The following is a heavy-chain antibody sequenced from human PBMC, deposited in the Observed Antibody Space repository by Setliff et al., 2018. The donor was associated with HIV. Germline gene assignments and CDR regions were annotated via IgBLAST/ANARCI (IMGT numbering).Heavy chain of an antibody. CDR3: ARAYYDFWSGYYSVWFDP. V-gene: IGHV4-39*01. CDR2: IYYSGST. Sequence: SETLSLTCTVSDVSISAYYWGWIRQPPGKGLEWIGSIYYSGSTYYNPSLKSRVTISVDTSKNQFSLKLSSVTAADTAVYYCARAYYDFWSGYYSVWFDPWGQGTLVTV. J-gene: IGHJ5*02. D-gene: IGHD3-3*01. CDR1: DVSISAYY.